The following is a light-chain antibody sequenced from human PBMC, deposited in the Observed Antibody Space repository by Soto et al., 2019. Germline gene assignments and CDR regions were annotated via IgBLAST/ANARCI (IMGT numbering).Light chain of an antibody. CDR2: GAS. V-gene: IGKV3-15*01. CDR1: QSVSSN. CDR3: QQYNNWPPWT. Sequence: EIVLTQSPATLSVSPGERATLSCRARQSVSSNLAWYQQKPGQAPRLLIYGASTRATGIPARFSGSRSGTEFTLTISSLQSEDFAVYYCQQYNNWPPWTFGQGTKVDIK. J-gene: IGKJ1*01.